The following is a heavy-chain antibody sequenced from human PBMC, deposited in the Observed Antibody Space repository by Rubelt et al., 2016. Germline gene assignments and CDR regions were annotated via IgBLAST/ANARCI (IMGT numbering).Heavy chain of an antibody. Sequence: QRHLVQSGPEVKKPGTSVKVSCKTSGFTFSNSAVQWVRQARGQRLEWIGWIVVGSAKTNYAQKFQDSVTITRDMSTRTAYMELSSLRCEDTAGYYCAADDLSVGYWGQGTLVTVSS. CDR2: IVVGSAKT. CDR3: AADDLSVGY. CDR1: GFTFSNSA. J-gene: IGHJ4*02. D-gene: IGHD4-23*01. V-gene: IGHV1-58*01.